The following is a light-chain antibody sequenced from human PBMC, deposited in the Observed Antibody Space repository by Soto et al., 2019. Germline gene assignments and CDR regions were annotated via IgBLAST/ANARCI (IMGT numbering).Light chain of an antibody. Sequence: EIVLTQSPATLSLSPGERATLSCRASQSVSSYLAWYQQKPGQAPRLLIYDASNRVIGIPARFSGSGSGTDFTLTISSLEPEDFAVYYCQQRSNWPITFGQGTRLEIK. CDR3: QQRSNWPIT. CDR2: DAS. J-gene: IGKJ5*01. V-gene: IGKV3-11*01. CDR1: QSVSSY.